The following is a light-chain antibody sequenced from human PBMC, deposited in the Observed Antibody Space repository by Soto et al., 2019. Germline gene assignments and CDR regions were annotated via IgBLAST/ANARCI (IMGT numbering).Light chain of an antibody. CDR3: SSYRGSNNKV. V-gene: IGLV2-8*01. CDR1: STDVGAYNY. CDR2: DVN. Sequence: QSVLTQPPSTSGSPGQSVTFSCTGTSTDVGAYNYVSWYQQHPGKAPKLIIFDVNKRPSGVPDRFSGSKSGNTASLTVSGLQPEDEAAYFCSSYRGSNNKVFGTGTKVTVL. J-gene: IGLJ1*01.